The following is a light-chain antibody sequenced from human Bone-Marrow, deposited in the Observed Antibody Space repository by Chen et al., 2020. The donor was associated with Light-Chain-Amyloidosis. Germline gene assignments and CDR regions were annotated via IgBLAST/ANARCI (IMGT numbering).Light chain of an antibody. CDR3: QSADSSGTYEVI. Sequence: SYDLTPPPSVSVSPGQTARLTCSGDDLPTKYAYWYQQKTGQAPVLVIHRDTERPSGISERFSGSSSGTTATLTISGVQAEDEADYHCQSADSSGTYEVIFGGGTKLTVL. J-gene: IGLJ2*01. V-gene: IGLV3-25*03. CDR2: RDT. CDR1: DLPTKY.